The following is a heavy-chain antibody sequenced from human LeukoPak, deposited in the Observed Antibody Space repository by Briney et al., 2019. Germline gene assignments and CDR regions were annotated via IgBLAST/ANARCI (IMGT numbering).Heavy chain of an antibody. CDR1: GFTFDDYG. CDR2: INWNGGST. Sequence: GGSLRLSCAASGFTFDDYGMSWVRQAPGKGLEWVSGINWNGGSTGYADSVKGRFTVPRDNAKNSLYLQMNSLRAEDTALYYCARGGVEQLLAPDYWGQGTLVTVSS. J-gene: IGHJ4*02. D-gene: IGHD6-6*01. V-gene: IGHV3-20*04. CDR3: ARGGVEQLLAPDY.